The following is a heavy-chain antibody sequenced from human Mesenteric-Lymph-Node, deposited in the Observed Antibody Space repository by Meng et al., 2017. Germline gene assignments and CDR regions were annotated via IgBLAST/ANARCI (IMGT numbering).Heavy chain of an antibody. CDR1: GYTFTSYD. V-gene: IGHV1-8*01. CDR2: MNPNSGNT. D-gene: IGHD5-12*01. CDR3: ARDDGGGYDLRYFDY. Sequence: ASVKVSCKASGYTFTSYDINWVRQATGQGLEWMGWMNPNSGNTGYAQKFQGRVTMTRDTSTSTVYMELSSLRSEDTAVYYCARDDGGGYDLRYFDYWGQGTLVTVSS. J-gene: IGHJ4*02.